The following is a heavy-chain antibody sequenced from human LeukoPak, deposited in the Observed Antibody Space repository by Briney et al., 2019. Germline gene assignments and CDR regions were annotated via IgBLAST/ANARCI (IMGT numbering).Heavy chain of an antibody. J-gene: IGHJ3*02. CDR2: ISYDSSNK. V-gene: IGHV3-30*04. Sequence: PGRSLRLSCAASGFTFSNYAIHWVRQAPGKGLEWVAVISYDSSNKYCGDSVKGRFTISRDDSKNTLYLQMNSLRAEDTAVYYCARENYDAFDIWGQGTMVTVSS. CDR3: ARENYDAFDI. CDR1: GFTFSNYA. D-gene: IGHD1-7*01.